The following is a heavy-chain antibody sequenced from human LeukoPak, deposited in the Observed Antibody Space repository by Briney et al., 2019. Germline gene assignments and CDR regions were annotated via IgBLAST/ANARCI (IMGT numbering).Heavy chain of an antibody. V-gene: IGHV3-23*01. J-gene: IGHJ4*02. Sequence: GGSLRLSCAASGFTFSNYAMNWVRQAPGKGLEWLSGISGGGGSTVYADSVKGRFTISRDNSQNTLYLRMNSLRAEDTALYYCAKDWTTGGFDYGRGLIDYWGQGTLVTVSS. CDR3: AKDWTTGGFDYGRGLIDY. CDR1: GFTFSNYA. CDR2: ISGGGGST. D-gene: IGHD5-12*01.